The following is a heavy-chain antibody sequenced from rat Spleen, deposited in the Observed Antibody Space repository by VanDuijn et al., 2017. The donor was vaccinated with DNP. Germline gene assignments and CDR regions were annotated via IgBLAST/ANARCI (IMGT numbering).Heavy chain of an antibody. CDR2: ITSNGGNT. CDR1: GFTFNYYW. Sequence: EVQLMESGGDLVQPGRSLKLSCVASGFTFNYYWMTWVRQVPGKGLEWLASITSNGGNTYYLDSVKGRFTISRDNAKNTLYLQMNSLRSEDTATYYCARNNNWDAMDAWGQGTSVTVSS. D-gene: IGHD1-10*01. J-gene: IGHJ4*01. V-gene: IGHV5-31*01. CDR3: ARNNNWDAMDA.